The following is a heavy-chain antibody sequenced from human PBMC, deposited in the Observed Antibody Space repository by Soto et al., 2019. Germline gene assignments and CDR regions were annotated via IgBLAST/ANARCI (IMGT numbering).Heavy chain of an antibody. CDR2: IDPTNSFT. CDR1: GYKFTTFW. D-gene: IGHD2-15*01. J-gene: IGHJ3*01. CDR3: ARPASGGSRDAFDV. V-gene: IGHV5-10-1*01. Sequence: GESLKISCKASGYKFTTFWLNWVRQTPGKGLEWLGRIDPTNSFTNYSPPFEGHVTISVDRSISTAYLQWNSLQASDTAIYYCARPASGGSRDAFDVWGQGTTVTVSS.